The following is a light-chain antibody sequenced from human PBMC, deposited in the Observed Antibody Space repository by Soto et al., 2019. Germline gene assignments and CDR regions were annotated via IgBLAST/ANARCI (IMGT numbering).Light chain of an antibody. Sequence: QSVLTQSPSASASLGASVKLTCTLSGGHSSYAIAWHQQHPEKGPRYLMNLNNDGSHTKGDGIPDRFSGSSSGAERYLTISSLQSEDEADYYCQTWATGIRVFGGGTKLTVL. V-gene: IGLV4-69*01. CDR1: GGHSSYA. CDR3: QTWATGIRV. J-gene: IGLJ3*02. CDR2: LNNDGSH.